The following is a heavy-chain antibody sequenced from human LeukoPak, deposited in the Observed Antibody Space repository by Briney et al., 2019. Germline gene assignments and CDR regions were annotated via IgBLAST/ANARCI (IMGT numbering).Heavy chain of an antibody. V-gene: IGHV3-30*18. Sequence: GRSLRLSCAASGFTFSSYGMHWVRQAPGKGLEWVAVLSYDGSNKYYADSVKGRFTISRDNSKNTLYLQMNSLRAEDTAVYYCAKADYDSSGYCDYWGPGTLVTVSS. CDR1: GFTFSSYG. CDR3: AKADYDSSGYCDY. D-gene: IGHD3-22*01. J-gene: IGHJ4*02. CDR2: LSYDGSNK.